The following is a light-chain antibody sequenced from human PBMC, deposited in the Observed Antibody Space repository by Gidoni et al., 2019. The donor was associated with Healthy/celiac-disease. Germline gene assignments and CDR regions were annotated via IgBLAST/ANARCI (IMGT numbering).Light chain of an antibody. CDR1: QSISSY. J-gene: IGKJ5*01. CDR2: AAS. V-gene: IGKV1-39*01. Sequence: DIQLTQSPSSLSASVGDRVTITCLASQSISSYLNWYQQKPGKAPKLLIYAASSLQSGVPSRFSGSASGTDFTLTISSLQPEDFATYYGQQNYSTPITFGQGTRLEIK. CDR3: QQNYSTPIT.